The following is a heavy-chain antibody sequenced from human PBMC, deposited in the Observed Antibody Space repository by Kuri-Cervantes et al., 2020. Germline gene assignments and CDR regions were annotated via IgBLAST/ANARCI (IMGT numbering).Heavy chain of an antibody. CDR2: ISSSGSTI. CDR3: AREMATTNGYYFDY. Sequence: GESLKISCAASGFTFSDYYMSWIRQAPGKGLEWVSYISSSGSTIYYADSVKGRFTISRDNAKNSLYLQMNSLRAEDTAVYYCAREMATTNGYYFDYWGQGTLVTVSS. J-gene: IGHJ4*02. CDR1: GFTFSDYY. D-gene: IGHD5-24*01. V-gene: IGHV3-11*01.